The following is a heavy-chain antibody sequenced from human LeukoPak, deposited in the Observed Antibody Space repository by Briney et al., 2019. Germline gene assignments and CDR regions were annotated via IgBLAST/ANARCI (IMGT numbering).Heavy chain of an antibody. CDR2: ISAYNGNT. V-gene: IGHV1-18*01. D-gene: IGHD2-2*01. CDR3: ARGRYCSSTSCRRAEYFQH. Sequence: ASVKVSCKASGYTFTSYGISWVRQAPGQGLEWMGWISAYNGNTNYAQKLQGRVTMTTDTSTSTAYMELRSLRSDDTAVYYCARGRYCSSTSCRRAEYFQHWGQGTLVTVSS. J-gene: IGHJ1*01. CDR1: GYTFTSYG.